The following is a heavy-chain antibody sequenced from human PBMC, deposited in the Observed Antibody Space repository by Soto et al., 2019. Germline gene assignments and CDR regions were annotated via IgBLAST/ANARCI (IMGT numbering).Heavy chain of an antibody. V-gene: IGHV3-23*01. D-gene: IGHD4-17*01. CDR1: GFTFSSYA. CDR3: ARGSAYSDYDLEY. J-gene: IGHJ4*02. CDR2: ISGSAGSA. Sequence: PGGSLRLSCAASGFTFSSYAMSWVRQAPGKGLEWVSTISGSAGSAYYADSVKGRFTISRDNSKNTLYLHMNSLRAEDTAVYYCARGSAYSDYDLEYWGQGALVTV.